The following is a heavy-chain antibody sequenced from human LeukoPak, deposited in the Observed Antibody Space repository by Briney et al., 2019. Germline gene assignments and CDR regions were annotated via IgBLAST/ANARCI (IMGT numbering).Heavy chain of an antibody. V-gene: IGHV1-18*01. J-gene: IGHJ3*02. Sequence: ASVKVSCKASGYTFTSYGISWVRQAPGQGLEWMGWISAYNGNTNYAQKLQGRVTMTTDTSTSTAYMELRSLRSDDTAVYYCARAQGSAVRGALAFDIWGQGTMVTVSS. CDR3: ARAQGSAVRGALAFDI. CDR2: ISAYNGNT. D-gene: IGHD3-10*01. CDR1: GYTFTSYG.